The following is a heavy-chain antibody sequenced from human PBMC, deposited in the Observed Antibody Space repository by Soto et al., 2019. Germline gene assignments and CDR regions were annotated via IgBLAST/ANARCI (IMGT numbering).Heavy chain of an antibody. CDR3: AKDRGRGYAWFDS. Sequence: EVQLLESGGGLVQPGGSLRLSCAASGFTFSSYAMSWVRQAPGKGLEWVSAISGSGGSTFYADSVKGRFTISRDTSKNTLFRQMNSLRAEDTAVYYCAKDRGRGYAWFDSWGQGTLVTVSS. D-gene: IGHD2-2*01. CDR2: ISGSGGST. J-gene: IGHJ5*01. CDR1: GFTFSSYA. V-gene: IGHV3-23*01.